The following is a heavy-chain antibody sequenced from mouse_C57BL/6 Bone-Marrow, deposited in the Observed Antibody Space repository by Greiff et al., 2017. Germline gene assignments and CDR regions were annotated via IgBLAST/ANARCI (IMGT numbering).Heavy chain of an antibody. Sequence: EVQLVESGPGLVKPSQSLSLTCSVTGYSITSGYYWNWIRPFPGNKLEWMGYISYDGSNNYNPSLKNRISITRDTSKNKFFLKVNSGTTEDTATYYCARIDWVRYYFDDWGQGTTLTVSS. CDR2: ISYDGSN. D-gene: IGHD4-1*01. CDR1: GYSITSGYY. J-gene: IGHJ2*01. V-gene: IGHV3-6*01. CDR3: ARIDWVRYYFDD.